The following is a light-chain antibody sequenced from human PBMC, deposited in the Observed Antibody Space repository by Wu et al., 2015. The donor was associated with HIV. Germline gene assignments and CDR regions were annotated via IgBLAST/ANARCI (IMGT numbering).Light chain of an antibody. J-gene: IGKJ4*01. Sequence: DIKMTQSPSSLSASVGDRITITCRASQDIGDSVAWYQQNPGKVPKLLLYAASALQSGVPSRFSGSRSGADFTLTINTLQPEDVATYYCQKYNSAPQTFGGGTKVEI. CDR3: QKYNSAPQT. CDR2: AAS. V-gene: IGKV1-27*01. CDR1: QDIGDS.